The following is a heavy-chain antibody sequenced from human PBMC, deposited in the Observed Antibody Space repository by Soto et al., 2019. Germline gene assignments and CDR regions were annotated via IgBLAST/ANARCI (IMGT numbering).Heavy chain of an antibody. CDR1: GGSISSGDYY. V-gene: IGHV4-30-4*01. CDR3: ARDTGVAASDYYYYGMDV. D-gene: IGHD6-6*01. J-gene: IGHJ6*02. Sequence: SETLSLTCTVSGGSISSGDYYWSWIRQPPGKGLEWIGYIYYSGSTYYNPSLKSRVTISVDTSKNQFSLKLSSVTAADTAVYYFARDTGVAASDYYYYGMDVWGQGTTVTVSS. CDR2: IYYSGST.